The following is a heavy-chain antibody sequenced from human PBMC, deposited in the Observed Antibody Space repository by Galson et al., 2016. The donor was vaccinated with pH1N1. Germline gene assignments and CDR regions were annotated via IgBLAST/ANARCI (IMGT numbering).Heavy chain of an antibody. CDR2: ISYVESNK. Sequence: SLRLSCAASGFTFSHYAMHWVRQAPGKGLEWVAVISYVESNKDYADSVKGRFTVSRDNSKNTLYLQMNSLRAEDTAVYYCARCDYHDVDLDRFYLDSWGQGTLVTVSS. CDR1: GFTFSHYA. V-gene: IGHV3-30-3*01. J-gene: IGHJ4*02. D-gene: IGHD4-17*01. CDR3: ARCDYHDVDLDRFYLDS.